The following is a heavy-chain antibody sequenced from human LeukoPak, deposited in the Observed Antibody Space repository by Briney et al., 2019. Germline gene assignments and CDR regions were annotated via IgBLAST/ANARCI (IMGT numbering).Heavy chain of an antibody. V-gene: IGHV1-69*15. Sequence: SVKVSCKASGVTLINHSIHWVQQAPGKGLEWVGRTVPVFATTAYAQKFQGRVTITADESTSTVHMELSSLTSEDTAVYYCARPYGSGNYINLGLDFWGQGTLVTVSA. CDR3: ARPYGSGNYINLGLDF. J-gene: IGHJ4*02. CDR1: GVTLINHS. CDR2: TVPVFATT. D-gene: IGHD3-10*01.